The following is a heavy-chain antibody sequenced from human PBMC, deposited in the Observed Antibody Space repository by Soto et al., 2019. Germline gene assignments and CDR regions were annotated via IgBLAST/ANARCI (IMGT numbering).Heavy chain of an antibody. D-gene: IGHD2-2*01. CDR1: GGSISSSNW. CDR3: ARFGVVVVPAATRFDYYGMDV. Sequence: PSETLSLTCAVSGGSISSSNWWSWARQPPGKGLEWIGEIYHSGSTNYNPSLKSRVTISVDKSKNQFSLKLSSVTAADTAVYYCARFGVVVVPAATRFDYYGMDVWGQGTTVTVSS. J-gene: IGHJ6*02. V-gene: IGHV4-4*02. CDR2: IYHSGST.